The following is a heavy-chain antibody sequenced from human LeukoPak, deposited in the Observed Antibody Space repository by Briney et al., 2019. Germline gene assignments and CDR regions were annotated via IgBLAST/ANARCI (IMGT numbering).Heavy chain of an antibody. CDR1: GGSFSGYY. CDR3: ARENDFWGGYYTGGAFDI. V-gene: IGHV4-34*01. CDR2: INHSGST. J-gene: IGHJ3*02. Sequence: SETLSLTCAVYGGSFSGYYWSWIRQPPGKGLEWIGEINHSGSTNYNPSLKSRVTISVDTSKNQFSLKLSSVTAADTAVYYCARENDFWGGYYTGGAFDIWGQGTMVTVSS. D-gene: IGHD3-3*01.